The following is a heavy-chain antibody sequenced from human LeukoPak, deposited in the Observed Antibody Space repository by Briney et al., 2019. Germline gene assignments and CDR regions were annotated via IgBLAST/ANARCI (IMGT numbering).Heavy chain of an antibody. Sequence: ASVKVSCKASGYTFTSYYMHWVRQAPGQGLEWMGWINTNTGNPTYAQGFTGRFVFSLDTSVSTAYLQISSLKAEDTAVYYCARAVLIAARPHADYWGQGTLVTVSS. V-gene: IGHV7-4-1*02. CDR2: INTNTGNP. CDR3: ARAVLIAARPHADY. D-gene: IGHD6-6*01. CDR1: GYTFTSYY. J-gene: IGHJ4*02.